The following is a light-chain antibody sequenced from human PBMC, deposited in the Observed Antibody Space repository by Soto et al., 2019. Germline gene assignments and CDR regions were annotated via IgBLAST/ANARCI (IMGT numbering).Light chain of an antibody. V-gene: IGKV3-20*01. CDR2: DAS. CDR1: QSISSY. CDR3: QQYGSSPPWT. Sequence: EIVLTQSPDTLSLPPGERATLSCSSSQSISSYLAWYQQKPGQAPRLLIYDASSRATGIPDRFSGSGSGTDFTFTISRLEPEDFAVYYCQQYGSSPPWTFGQGTKVDI. J-gene: IGKJ1*01.